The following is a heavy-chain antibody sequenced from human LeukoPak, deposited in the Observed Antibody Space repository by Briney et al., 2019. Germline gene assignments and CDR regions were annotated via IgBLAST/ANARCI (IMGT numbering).Heavy chain of an antibody. D-gene: IGHD6-6*01. V-gene: IGHV4-34*01. CDR2: INHNGGT. J-gene: IGHJ6*03. Sequence: SETLSLTCAVHGGSFSGYFWSWIRQPPGKGLEWIGDINHNGGTNYNPSLKSRVTISVDTSKNQFSLKLSSVTAADTAVYYCARTYSSSSQYYYYMDVWGKGTTVTVSS. CDR3: ARTYSSSSQYYYYMDV. CDR1: GGSFSGYF.